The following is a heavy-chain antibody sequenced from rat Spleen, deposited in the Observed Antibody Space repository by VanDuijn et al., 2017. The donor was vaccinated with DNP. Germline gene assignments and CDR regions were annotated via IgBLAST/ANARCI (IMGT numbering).Heavy chain of an antibody. CDR2: IKPDGGGV. J-gene: IGHJ2*01. CDR1: GFPSVNNW. Sequence: EVELVETGGGLVQPGRSLKLSCVTSGFPSVNNWWYWIGRAPGKGLGWVGSIKPDGGGVDYSDSVKGRFTISRDNAESTGYLLMNSLRSEDTATYYCVKDSTYYFDYWGQGVMVTVSS. CDR3: VKDSTYYFDY. V-gene: IGHV5-58*01.